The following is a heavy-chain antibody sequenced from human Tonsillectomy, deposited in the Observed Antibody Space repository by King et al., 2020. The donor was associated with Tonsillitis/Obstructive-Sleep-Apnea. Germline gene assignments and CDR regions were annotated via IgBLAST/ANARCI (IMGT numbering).Heavy chain of an antibody. D-gene: IGHD2-15*01. CDR1: GFSLSTGGVG. J-gene: IGHJ3*02. Sequence: HITLKESGPTLLKPTQTLTLTCTFSGFSLSTGGVGVGWIRQPPGKALEWRALIYWDDDDRYSPSLKSRLTITKDTSKNHVFLSMTNMDPVDTATYYCAHSAATHPYDTFDIWGQGTMVTVSS. V-gene: IGHV2-5*02. CDR2: IYWDDDD. CDR3: AHSAATHPYDTFDI.